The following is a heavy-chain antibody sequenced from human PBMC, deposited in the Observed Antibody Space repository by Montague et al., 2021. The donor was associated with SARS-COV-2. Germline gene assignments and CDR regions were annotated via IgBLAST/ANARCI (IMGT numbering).Heavy chain of an antibody. CDR3: AKDSETTTDKFYGIDV. D-gene: IGHD1-1*01. V-gene: IGHV4-59*01. Sequence: SETLSLTCTVSGGSISTYYWNWIRQPPGKGLEWIGYIYYNGYTAYNPSLKSRVTISVDTSKNQFSLKLTSVTSAGTAVYYCAKDSETTTDKFYGIDVWGQGTKVTVSS. CDR2: IYYNGYT. J-gene: IGHJ6*02. CDR1: GGSISTYY.